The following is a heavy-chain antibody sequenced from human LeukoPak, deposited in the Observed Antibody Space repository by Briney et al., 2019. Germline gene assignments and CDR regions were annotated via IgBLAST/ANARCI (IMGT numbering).Heavy chain of an antibody. CDR3: ARDPGEKGYNWNYSHFYYYYMDV. D-gene: IGHD1-7*01. J-gene: IGHJ6*03. CDR2: ISADNGNT. V-gene: IGHV1-18*01. Sequence: GASVKVSCKASGYIFTAYGVNWVRQAPGQGLEWMGWISADNGNTNYAQNLQGRVIMTTDTSTNTAYMELRSLRPDDTAVYYCARDPGEKGYNWNYSHFYYYYMDVWGKGTTVTVSS. CDR1: GYIFTAYG.